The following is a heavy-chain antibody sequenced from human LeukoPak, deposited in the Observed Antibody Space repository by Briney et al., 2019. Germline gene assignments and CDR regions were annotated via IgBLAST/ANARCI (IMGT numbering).Heavy chain of an antibody. J-gene: IGHJ1*01. CDR1: GGTFSSYA. D-gene: IGHD3-22*01. CDR2: INPNSGGT. V-gene: IGHV1-2*02. Sequence: ASVKVSCKASGGTFSSYAISWVRQAPGQGLEWMGWINPNSGGTNYAQKFQGRVTMTRDTSISTAYMELSRLRSDDTAVYYCARYYYDSSGYYSAEYFQHWGQGTLVTVSS. CDR3: ARYYYDSSGYYSAEYFQH.